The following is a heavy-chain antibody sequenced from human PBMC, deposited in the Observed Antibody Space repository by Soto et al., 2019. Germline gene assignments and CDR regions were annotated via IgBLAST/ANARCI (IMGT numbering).Heavy chain of an antibody. V-gene: IGHV1-2*04. CDR3: ARDLSFRYDPPQPVVPNDRFYYYGMDV. D-gene: IGHD2-2*01. CDR2: INPNSGGT. Sequence: ASVKVSCKASGYTFTGYYMHWVRQAPGQGLEWMGWINPNSGGTNYAQKFQGWVTMTRDTSISTAYMELSRLRSDDTAVYYCARDLSFRYDPPQPVVPNDRFYYYGMDVWGQGTTVTVSS. CDR1: GYTFTGYY. J-gene: IGHJ6*02.